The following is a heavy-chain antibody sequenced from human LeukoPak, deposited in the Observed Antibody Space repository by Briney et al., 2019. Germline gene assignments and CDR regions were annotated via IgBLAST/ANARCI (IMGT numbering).Heavy chain of an antibody. CDR1: GFTFSSYR. Sequence: GGSLRLTCAASGFTFSSYRMNWVRQAPGKGLEWVSYISSSSSTIYYADSVKGRFTISRDNAKNSLYLLMNSLRDEDTAVYYCARGVDDGYSSGWYRLPRGGQGTLVTVSS. V-gene: IGHV3-48*02. J-gene: IGHJ4*02. D-gene: IGHD6-13*01. CDR2: ISSSSSTI. CDR3: ARGVDDGYSSGWYRLPR.